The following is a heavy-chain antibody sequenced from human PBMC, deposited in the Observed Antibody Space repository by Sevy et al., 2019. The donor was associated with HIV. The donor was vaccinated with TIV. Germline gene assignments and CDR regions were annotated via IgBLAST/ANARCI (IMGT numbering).Heavy chain of an antibody. Sequence: GGSLRLSCTASGFSFGDYAMSWFRQAPGKGLEWVGFIRSKAYGGTTEYVASVEGRFTISRDDSKSIAYLQMNSLKTEDTAVYCCTRDALSGSYYWSYFDNWGQGTLVTVSS. J-gene: IGHJ4*02. CDR2: IRSKAYGGTT. V-gene: IGHV3-49*03. CDR3: TRDALSGSYYWSYFDN. D-gene: IGHD1-26*01. CDR1: GFSFGDYA.